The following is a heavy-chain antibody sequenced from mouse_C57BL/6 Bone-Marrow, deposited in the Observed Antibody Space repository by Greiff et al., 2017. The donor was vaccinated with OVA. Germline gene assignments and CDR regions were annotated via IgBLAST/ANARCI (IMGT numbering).Heavy chain of an antibody. CDR3: ARDAGYGSSYTWFAY. CDR1: GFTFSDFY. CDR2: SRNKANDYTT. J-gene: IGHJ3*01. V-gene: IGHV7-1*01. Sequence: EVQRVESGGGLVQSGRSLRLSCATSGFTFSDFYMEWVRQAPGKGLEWIAASRNKANDYTTEYSASVKGRFIVSRDTSQSILYLQMNALRAEDTAIYYCARDAGYGSSYTWFAYWGQVTLVTVSA. D-gene: IGHD1-1*01.